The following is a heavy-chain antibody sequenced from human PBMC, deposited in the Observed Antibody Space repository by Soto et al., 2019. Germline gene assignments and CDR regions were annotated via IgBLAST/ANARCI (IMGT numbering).Heavy chain of an antibody. CDR2: VSHSGRT. D-gene: IGHD4-17*01. J-gene: IGHJ5*02. CDR1: GGSISPYS. CDR3: ARLLGGYDDYGGWFAP. Sequence: QVHLVESGPGLVKPSETLSLTCTISGGSISPYSWTWIRQSPGKGLEWIGYVSHSGRTFYTPSLKSRLTMSLDTSRSQFSLRLKSVSAGDTAVYYCARLLGGYDDYGGWFAPWGQGTLVTVSS. V-gene: IGHV4-59*01.